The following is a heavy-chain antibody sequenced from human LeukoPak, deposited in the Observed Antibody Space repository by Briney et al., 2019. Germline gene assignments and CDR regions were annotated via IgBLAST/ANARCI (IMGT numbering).Heavy chain of an antibody. CDR3: AHRPYYFYGSGNSFNWFDP. J-gene: IGHJ5*02. CDR2: IYWDDDK. D-gene: IGHD3-10*01. Sequence: TLSLTCTVSGGSISTYYWSWIRQPPGKALEWLALIYWDDDKRYSPSLKSRLTITKDTSKNQVVLTMTNMDPVDTATYYCAHRPYYFYGSGNSFNWFDPWGQGTLVTVSS. CDR1: GGSISTYYW. V-gene: IGHV2-5*08.